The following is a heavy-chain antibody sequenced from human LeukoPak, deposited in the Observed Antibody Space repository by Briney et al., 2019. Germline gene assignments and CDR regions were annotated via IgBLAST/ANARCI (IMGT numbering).Heavy chain of an antibody. J-gene: IGHJ4*02. CDR1: RLTFSSYA. Sequence: GGSLRLSCAASRLTFSSYAMSWVRQAPGKGLEWVSTISGSGGSTYYADSVKGRFTISRDNSKNTLYLQMNSLRAEDTAVYYCAKTVVLVADNSHFDYWGQGTLVTVSS. D-gene: IGHD2-15*01. CDR2: ISGSGGST. CDR3: AKTVVLVADNSHFDY. V-gene: IGHV3-23*01.